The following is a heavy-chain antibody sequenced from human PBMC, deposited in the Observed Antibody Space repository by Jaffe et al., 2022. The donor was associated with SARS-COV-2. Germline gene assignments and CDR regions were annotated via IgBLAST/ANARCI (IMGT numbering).Heavy chain of an antibody. CDR2: IYYSGTT. CDR3: ASSYSSFPYYFDY. CDR1: GASINRGVYY. J-gene: IGHJ4*02. V-gene: IGHV4-31*03. D-gene: IGHD6-19*01. Sequence: QVQLQESGPGLVKPSQTLSLTCTVSGASINRGVYYWNWVRQHPGKGLEWIGYIYYSGTTYYNPSLNSRVTILADTSKNQFSLKVSSVSAADTAVYYCASSYSSFPYYFDYWGQGTLVTVSS.